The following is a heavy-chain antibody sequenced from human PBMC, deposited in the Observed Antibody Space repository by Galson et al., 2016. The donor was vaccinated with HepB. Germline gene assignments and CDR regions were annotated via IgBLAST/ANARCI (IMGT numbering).Heavy chain of an antibody. CDR1: GFTVSSNY. CDR3: ARGGPHNNYFDY. Sequence: SLRLSCAASGFTVSSNYMNWVRQPPGKGLEWVSFIHSGGGAYYTHSVKGRFTISTDNSKNTLYLQMNSLRAEDTAIYYCARGGPHNNYFDYWGQGTWSPSPQ. CDR2: IHSGGGA. V-gene: IGHV3-53*01. J-gene: IGHJ4*02. D-gene: IGHD1-1*01.